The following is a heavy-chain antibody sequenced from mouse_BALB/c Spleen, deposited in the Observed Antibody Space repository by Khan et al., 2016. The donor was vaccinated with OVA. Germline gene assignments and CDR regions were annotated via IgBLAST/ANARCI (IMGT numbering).Heavy chain of an antibody. CDR2: IWSDGST. CDR1: GLSLTNYG. CDR3: ARQAYDHYNIKDY. D-gene: IGHD1-1*01. V-gene: IGHV2-6-1*01. J-gene: IGHJ4*01. Sequence: QVQLKHSGPGLVAPSQSLSITCTISGLSLTNYGVHWVRQPPGKGLEWLVVIWSDGSTTYNSALKSRLTISQDHSKSQDFLKMNSLQTDDTAMYVGARQAYDHYNIKDYWGHGTSVNVSS.